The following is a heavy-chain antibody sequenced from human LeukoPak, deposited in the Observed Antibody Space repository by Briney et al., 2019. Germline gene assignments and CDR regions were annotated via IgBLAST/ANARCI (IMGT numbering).Heavy chain of an antibody. J-gene: IGHJ4*02. CDR3: ARGNAFCGGDCYPYCFDS. CDR1: GGSISSYY. Sequence: SETLSLTCTVSGGSISSYYWSWIRQPPGKGLEWIGYIYYSGSSNYNPSLKRRVTISVDTYKNHFSLKLRSVTAADTAVYYCARGNAFCGGDCYPYCFDSWGLGTLVTVSS. CDR2: IYYSGSS. D-gene: IGHD2-21*02. V-gene: IGHV4-59*01.